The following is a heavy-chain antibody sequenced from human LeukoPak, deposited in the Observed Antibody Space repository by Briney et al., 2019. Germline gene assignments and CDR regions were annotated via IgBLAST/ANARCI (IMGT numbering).Heavy chain of an antibody. CDR1: GGSFSGYY. Sequence: PSETLSLTCAVYGGSFSGYYWSWIRQPPGKGLEWIGEINHSGSTNYNPSLKSRVTISVDTSKNQFSLKLSSVTAADTAVYYCARGGYYYDSSGYDYWGQGTLVTVSS. D-gene: IGHD3-22*01. J-gene: IGHJ4*02. V-gene: IGHV4-34*01. CDR2: INHSGST. CDR3: ARGGYYYDSSGYDY.